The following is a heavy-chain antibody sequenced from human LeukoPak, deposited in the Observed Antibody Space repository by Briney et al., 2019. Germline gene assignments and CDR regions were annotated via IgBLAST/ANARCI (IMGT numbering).Heavy chain of an antibody. V-gene: IGHV3-30*18. D-gene: IGHD1-26*01. CDR3: AKWAYSDFDY. CDR1: GFTFSSYG. J-gene: IGHJ4*02. CDR2: MSYDGSDK. Sequence: GGSLRLSCAASGFTFSSYGMHWVRQAPEKGREWVAVMSYDGSDKHYADSVKGRFTISRDNSKNTLYLQMNSLRAEDTAVYYCAKWAYSDFDYWGQGTLVTVSS.